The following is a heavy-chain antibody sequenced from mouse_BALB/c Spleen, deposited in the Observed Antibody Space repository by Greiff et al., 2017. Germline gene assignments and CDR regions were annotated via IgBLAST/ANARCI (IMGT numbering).Heavy chain of an antibody. CDR1: GFNIKDTY. D-gene: IGHD2-1*01. J-gene: IGHJ2*01. CDR2: IDPANGNT. CDR3: ARRENYRYYGILGY. V-gene: IGHV14-3*02. Sequence: EVQLQQSGAELVKPGASVKLSCTASGFNIKDTYMHWVKQRPEQGLEWIGRIDPANGNTKYDPKFQGKATITADTSSNTAYLQLSSLTSEDTAVYYWARRENYRYYGILGYWGQGTTLTVSS.